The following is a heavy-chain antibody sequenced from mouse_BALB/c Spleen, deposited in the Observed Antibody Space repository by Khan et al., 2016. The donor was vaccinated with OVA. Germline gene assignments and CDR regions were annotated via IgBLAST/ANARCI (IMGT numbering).Heavy chain of an antibody. CDR3: ARRTTAYAMDY. CDR1: GYTFISNT. J-gene: IGHJ4*01. Sequence: QVQLQQSGAELARPGASVKMSCKASGYTFISNTMHWVKQRPGQGLEWIGYINPISGYTNYNQKIKDKATLTADKSPNTSYMQLSSLTSEDSAVYYCARRTTAYAMDYWGQGTSVTVSS. D-gene: IGHD1-2*01. CDR2: INPISGYT. V-gene: IGHV1-4*01.